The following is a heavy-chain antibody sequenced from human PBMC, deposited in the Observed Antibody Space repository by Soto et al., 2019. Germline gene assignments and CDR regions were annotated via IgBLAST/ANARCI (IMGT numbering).Heavy chain of an antibody. Sequence: EVQLVESGGGLVQPGGSLRLSCAASGFMFAGYWMTWVRHAPGKGLEWVANIKRDGSETFYVDSVKGRFTISRDTADKSLFLHMTSLRAEDTAIYYCARVRANDYEIDYWGQGALVTVS. V-gene: IGHV3-7*03. CDR2: IKRDGSET. J-gene: IGHJ4*02. CDR1: GFMFAGYW. CDR3: ARVRANDYEIDY. D-gene: IGHD4-17*01.